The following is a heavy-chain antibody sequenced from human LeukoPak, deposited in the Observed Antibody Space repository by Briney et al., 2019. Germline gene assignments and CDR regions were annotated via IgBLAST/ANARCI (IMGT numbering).Heavy chain of an antibody. J-gene: IGHJ6*02. CDR2: DFNSGNT. V-gene: IGHV4-59*01. CDR1: GGSINDYF. D-gene: IGHD3-22*01. CDR3: ARERSYYDTRLVDDGYYGMDV. Sequence: PSETLSLTCTVSGGSINDYFWSWIRQSPGKGLEWIGNDFNSGNTNYNPSLKSRVTISVDTSKNQFSLKLSSVTAADTAIYYCARERSYYDTRLVDDGYYGMDVWGQGTTVTVSS.